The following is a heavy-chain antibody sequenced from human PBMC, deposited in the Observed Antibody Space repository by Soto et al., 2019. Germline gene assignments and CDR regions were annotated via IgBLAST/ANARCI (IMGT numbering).Heavy chain of an antibody. CDR1: GGSISSSNC. J-gene: IGHJ6*02. CDR2: IYHSGST. V-gene: IGHV4-4*02. D-gene: IGHD3-16*01. CDR3: ASQITNYDYGMDV. Sequence: QVQLQESGPGLVKPSGTLSLTCAVSGGSISSSNCWSWFRQPPGKGLEWIGEIYHSGSTNYNPSLKSPVTISVDKSKNQFSLKLSSVTAAVTAVYYCASQITNYDYGMDVWGPGTTVTVSS.